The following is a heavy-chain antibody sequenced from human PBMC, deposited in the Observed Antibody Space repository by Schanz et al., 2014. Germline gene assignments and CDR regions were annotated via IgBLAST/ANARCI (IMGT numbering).Heavy chain of an antibody. CDR1: GYTFTSYG. V-gene: IGHV1-18*01. D-gene: IGHD3-9*01. CDR3: AKAEYDILTDSYSRLDP. CDR2: ISAYNGTT. J-gene: IGHJ5*02. Sequence: QVQLVQSGAEVKKPGASVKVSCKASGYTFTSYGISWVRQAPGQGLEWMGWISAYNGTTKYPQKLQGRVTMTTDTSTSTAYMELRSLRSDDTAVYYCAKAEYDILTDSYSRLDPWGQGTLVTVSS.